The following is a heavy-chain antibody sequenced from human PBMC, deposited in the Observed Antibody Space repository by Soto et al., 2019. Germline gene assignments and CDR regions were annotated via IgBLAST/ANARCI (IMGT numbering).Heavy chain of an antibody. V-gene: IGHV4-31*03. CDR2: IYYSGST. Sequence: SETLSLTCTVSGGSISSAGYYWNWIRQPPGKGLEWIGYIYYSGSTHYNTSLKSRVTISVDTSKNQFSLKLNSVTAADTAVYYCAKIMVGGTTLAFDIWGQGTMVTVSS. J-gene: IGHJ3*02. CDR1: GGSISSAGYY. CDR3: AKIMVGGTTLAFDI. D-gene: IGHD1-7*01.